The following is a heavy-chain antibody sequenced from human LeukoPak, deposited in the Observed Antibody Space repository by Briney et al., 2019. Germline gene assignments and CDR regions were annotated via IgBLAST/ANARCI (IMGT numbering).Heavy chain of an antibody. CDR3: ARAGYSLRFLEWLPHNWFDP. D-gene: IGHD3-3*01. CDR1: GGTFSSYA. V-gene: IGHV1-69*13. Sequence: SVKVSCKASGGTFSSYAISWVRQAPGQGLEWMGGIIPIFGTANYAQKFQGRVTITADESTSTDYMELSSLRSEDTAVYYCARAGYSLRFLEWLPHNWFDPWGQGTLVTVSS. J-gene: IGHJ5*02. CDR2: IIPIFGTA.